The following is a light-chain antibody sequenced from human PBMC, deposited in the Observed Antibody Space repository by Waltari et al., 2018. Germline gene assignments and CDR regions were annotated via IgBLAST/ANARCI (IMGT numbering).Light chain of an antibody. Sequence: QSALTQPRSVSGSPGQSVTISCSGTSSDVGGYNYVSWYQQHPGKAPNFIIYEVNKRPGGVPDRFSGCKSGSTASLTISGLQDEDEADYYCYSYADSYTWVFGGGTKLTVL. V-gene: IGLV2-11*01. CDR2: EVN. CDR1: SSDVGGYNY. J-gene: IGLJ3*02. CDR3: YSYADSYTWV.